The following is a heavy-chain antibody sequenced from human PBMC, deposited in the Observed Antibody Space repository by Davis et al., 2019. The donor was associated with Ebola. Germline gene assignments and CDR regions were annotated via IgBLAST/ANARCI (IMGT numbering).Heavy chain of an antibody. D-gene: IGHD3-22*01. CDR1: GFMFSSYA. V-gene: IGHV3-64D*06. J-gene: IGHJ4*02. CDR2: IINNGGST. CDR3: VKGSITMTVVVYFDL. Sequence: GGSLRLSCSVSGFMFSSYAMHWVRQAPGKGLQYVSGIINNGGSTYYADSVKGRFIISRDNSKNTLYLQMSSLRIEDTAVYYCVKGSITMTVVVYFDLWGQGTLVTVSS.